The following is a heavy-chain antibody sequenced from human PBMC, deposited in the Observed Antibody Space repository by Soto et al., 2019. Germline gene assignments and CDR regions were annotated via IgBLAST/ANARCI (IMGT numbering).Heavy chain of an antibody. J-gene: IGHJ4*02. Sequence: SETLSLTCTVSGGSISSSSYYWGWIRQPPGKGLEWIGSIYYSGSTYYNPSLKSRVTISVDTSKNQFSLKLSSVTAADTAVYYCARRFNDYDILTGYYGHFDYWGQGTLVTVSS. CDR2: IYYSGST. V-gene: IGHV4-39*01. CDR1: GGSISSSSYY. D-gene: IGHD3-9*01. CDR3: ARRFNDYDILTGYYGHFDY.